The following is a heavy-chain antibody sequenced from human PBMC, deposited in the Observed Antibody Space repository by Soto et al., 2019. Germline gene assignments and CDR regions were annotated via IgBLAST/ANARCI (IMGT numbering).Heavy chain of an antibody. Sequence: GESLKISCKGSGYSFTNYWIGWVRQMPGKGLEWMGIIYPGDSDTRYSPSFQGQVTISADKSISTTYLQVSSLKASDTAMYYCARQSSSRREGYFDYWGQGTLVTVSS. V-gene: IGHV5-51*01. D-gene: IGHD1-26*01. J-gene: IGHJ4*02. CDR3: ARQSSSRREGYFDY. CDR1: GYSFTNYW. CDR2: IYPGDSDT.